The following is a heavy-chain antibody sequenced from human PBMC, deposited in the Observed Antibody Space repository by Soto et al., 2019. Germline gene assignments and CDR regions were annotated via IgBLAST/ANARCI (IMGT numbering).Heavy chain of an antibody. Sequence: ASVKVSCKASGGTFSSYAISWVRQAPGQGLEWMGGIIPIFGTANYAQRFQGRVTITADKSTSTAYMELSSLRSEDTAVYYCAGAAGPTPPDRRSDPWGQGTLVTVSS. V-gene: IGHV1-69*06. CDR1: GGTFSSYA. D-gene: IGHD2-15*01. J-gene: IGHJ5*02. CDR3: AGAAGPTPPDRRSDP. CDR2: IIPIFGTA.